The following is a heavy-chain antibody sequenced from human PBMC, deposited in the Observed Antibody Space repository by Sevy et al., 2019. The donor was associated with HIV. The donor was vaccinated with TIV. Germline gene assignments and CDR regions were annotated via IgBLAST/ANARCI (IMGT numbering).Heavy chain of an antibody. D-gene: IGHD3-3*01. CDR3: AKDWRRTAGGRFDP. V-gene: IGHV3-23*01. CDR1: GSTFSSYA. J-gene: IGHJ5*02. Sequence: GGSLRLSCAASGSTFSSYAMTWVRQAAGKGLEWVSSIEGSGARTYYSDSVKGRFTISRDNFKNTLFLQMSSLRAEDTAVYYCAKDWRRTAGGRFDPWGQGTLVTVSS. CDR2: IEGSGART.